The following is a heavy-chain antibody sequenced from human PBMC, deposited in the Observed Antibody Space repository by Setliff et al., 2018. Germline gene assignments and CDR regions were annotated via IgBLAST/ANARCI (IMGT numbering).Heavy chain of an antibody. CDR2: IYYDGST. CDR3: ARNPSSFQYAFDV. J-gene: IGHJ2*01. V-gene: IGHV4-39*07. CDR1: GDSITNMSFY. Sequence: SETLSLTCTVSGDSITNMSFYWGWIRQPPGKGPDWIGSIYYDGSTYHNPSLKSRVTISIDTSNNQCSLSLRSVTAADTALYYCARNPSSFQYAFDVWGRGTLVTVSS. D-gene: IGHD2-8*01.